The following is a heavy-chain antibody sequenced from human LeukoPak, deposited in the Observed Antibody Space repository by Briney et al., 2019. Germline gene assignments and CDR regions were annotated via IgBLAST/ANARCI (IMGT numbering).Heavy chain of an antibody. CDR1: GYTFSGYY. Sequence: GASVKVSCKASGYTFSGYYMHWVRQAPGQGLEWMGWINPNSGDTKYAQKFHGRVTLTRDTSIRTAYMELRSLRSDDTAVYYCAREPNYDILTGYYSHNWFDPWGQGTLVTVSS. CDR2: INPNSGDT. D-gene: IGHD3-9*01. J-gene: IGHJ5*02. V-gene: IGHV1-2*02. CDR3: AREPNYDILTGYYSHNWFDP.